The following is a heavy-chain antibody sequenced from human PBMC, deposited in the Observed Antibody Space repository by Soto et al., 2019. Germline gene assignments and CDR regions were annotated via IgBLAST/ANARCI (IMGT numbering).Heavy chain of an antibody. CDR3: ARGLGLGDC. CDR1: GFTFSSYS. D-gene: IGHD3-9*01. J-gene: IGHJ4*02. Sequence: PGGSLRLSCVASGFTFSSYSMNWVRQAPGKGLEWVSSISTSSTYIYYADSVKGRLTVTRDTSTATVYMDLSALTSDDTAMYYCARGLGLGDCWGQGTLVTVSS. CDR2: ISTSSTYI. V-gene: IGHV3-21*04.